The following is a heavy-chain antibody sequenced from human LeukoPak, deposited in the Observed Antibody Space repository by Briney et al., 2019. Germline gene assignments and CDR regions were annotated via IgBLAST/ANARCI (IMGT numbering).Heavy chain of an antibody. Sequence: GGSLRLSCAASGFTFSSYGMHWGRQAPGKGLEWVAVISYDGGNKYYADSVKGRFTISRDNSKNTLYLQMNSLRAEDTAVYYCAKKGGCSGGSCYSGYFDYWGQGTLVTVSS. V-gene: IGHV3-30*18. J-gene: IGHJ4*02. CDR2: ISYDGGNK. D-gene: IGHD2-15*01. CDR3: AKKGGCSGGSCYSGYFDY. CDR1: GFTFSSYG.